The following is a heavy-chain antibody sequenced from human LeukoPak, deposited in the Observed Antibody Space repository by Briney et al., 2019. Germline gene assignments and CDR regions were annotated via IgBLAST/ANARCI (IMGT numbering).Heavy chain of an antibody. D-gene: IGHD3-9*01. CDR1: GGSFSGYY. V-gene: IGHV4-34*01. CDR3: ARGLDILTGYYSRSNYYYYYGMDV. J-gene: IGHJ6*02. CDR2: INHSGST. Sequence: SETLSLTCAVYGGSFSGYYWSWIRQPPGKGLEWIGEINHSGSTNYNPSLKSRVTISADTSKNQFSLKLSSVTAADTAVYYCARGLDILTGYYSRSNYYYYYGMDVWGQGTTVTVSS.